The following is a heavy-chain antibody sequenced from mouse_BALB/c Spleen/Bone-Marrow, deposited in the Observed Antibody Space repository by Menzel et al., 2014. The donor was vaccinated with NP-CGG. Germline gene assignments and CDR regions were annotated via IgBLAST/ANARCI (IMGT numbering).Heavy chain of an antibody. Sequence: EVHLVESGGGLVQPGGSLRLSCATSGFTFTDYYMSWVRQPPGKALEWLGFIRNKANGYTTEYSASVKGRFTISRDNSQSILYLRMNTLRAEDSATYYCARGAYGNYFAWFAYWGQGTLVTVSA. CDR3: ARGAYGNYFAWFAY. V-gene: IGHV7-3*02. CDR2: IRNKANGYTT. D-gene: IGHD2-1*01. CDR1: GFTFTDYY. J-gene: IGHJ3*01.